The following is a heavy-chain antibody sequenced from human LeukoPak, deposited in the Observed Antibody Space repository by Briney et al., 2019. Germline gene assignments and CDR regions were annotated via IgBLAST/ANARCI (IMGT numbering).Heavy chain of an antibody. Sequence: GGSLRLSCAASGFTFGSYSMNWVRQAPGKGLEWVSSISSSSSYIYYADSVKGRFTISRDNVKNSLYLQMNSLRAEDTAVYYCARPSGSYHLDAFDIWGQGTMVTVSS. CDR3: ARPSGSYHLDAFDI. CDR2: ISSSSSYI. J-gene: IGHJ3*02. D-gene: IGHD1-26*01. V-gene: IGHV3-21*01. CDR1: GFTFGSYS.